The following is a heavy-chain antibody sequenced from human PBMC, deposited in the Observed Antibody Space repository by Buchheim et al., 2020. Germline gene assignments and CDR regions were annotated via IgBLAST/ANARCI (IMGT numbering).Heavy chain of an antibody. CDR1: GGSISGYY. J-gene: IGHJ6*02. D-gene: IGHD2-15*01. V-gene: IGHV4-59*01. CDR3: ARQKTILHYYYGTDV. Sequence: QVQLQESGPGLVKPSETLSLTCSVSGGSISGYYWSWIRQPPGKGLEFIGSISYTGSPNYNPSLKSRVTLSVDTSKNEFSLRLSSVSAADTAVYYCARQKTILHYYYGTDVWGQGTT. CDR2: ISYTGSP.